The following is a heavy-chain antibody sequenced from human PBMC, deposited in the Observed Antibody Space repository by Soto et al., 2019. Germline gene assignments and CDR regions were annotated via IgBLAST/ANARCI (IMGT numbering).Heavy chain of an antibody. J-gene: IGHJ4*02. Sequence: GGSLRLSCAASGFTFSSYGMHWVRQAPGKGLEWVAVISYDGSNKYYADSVKGRFTISRDNSKNTLYLQMNSLRAEDTAVYYCAKDHCSSTSCAIFDYWGQGTLVTVSS. V-gene: IGHV3-30*18. D-gene: IGHD2-2*01. CDR1: GFTFSSYG. CDR2: ISYDGSNK. CDR3: AKDHCSSTSCAIFDY.